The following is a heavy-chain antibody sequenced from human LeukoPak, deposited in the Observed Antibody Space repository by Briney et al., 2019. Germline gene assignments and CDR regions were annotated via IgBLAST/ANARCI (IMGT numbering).Heavy chain of an antibody. J-gene: IGHJ4*02. CDR1: GFTFSNCW. CDR3: ARLGTAEGTLEDY. Sequence: GGSLRLSCAASGFTFSNCWMSWVRQPPGKGLEWVANIKHDGSEKYCVDSVEGRFTISRDNAKNSLHLQMSSLRAEDTAVYYCARLGTAEGTLEDYWGQGTLVTVSS. V-gene: IGHV3-7*01. D-gene: IGHD6-13*01. CDR2: IKHDGSEK.